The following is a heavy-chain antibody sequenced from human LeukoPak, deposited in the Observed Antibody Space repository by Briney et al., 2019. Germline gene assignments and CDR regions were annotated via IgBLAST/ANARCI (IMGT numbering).Heavy chain of an antibody. CDR3: ASEGWLPNFGYFDY. D-gene: IGHD5-24*01. V-gene: IGHV1-18*01. J-gene: IGHJ4*02. Sequence: ASVTVSCKASGYTFTSYGISWVRQAPGQGLEWMGWISAYNGNTNYAQKLQGRVTMTTDTSTSTAYMELRSLRSDDTAVYYCASEGWLPNFGYFDYWGQGTLVTVSS. CDR2: ISAYNGNT. CDR1: GYTFTSYG.